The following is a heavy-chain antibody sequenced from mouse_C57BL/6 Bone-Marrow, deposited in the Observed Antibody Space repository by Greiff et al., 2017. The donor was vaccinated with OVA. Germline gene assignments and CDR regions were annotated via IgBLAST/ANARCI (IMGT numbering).Heavy chain of an antibody. J-gene: IGHJ2*01. Sequence: ESGPGLVKPSQSLSLTCSVTGYSITSGYYWNWIRQFPGNKLEWMGYISYDGSNNYNPSLKNRISITRDKSKNQSFLMLNSVTTEDTATYYCARDRDITTVVATPYYFDYWGQGTTLTVSS. CDR1: GYSITSGYY. D-gene: IGHD1-1*01. CDR3: ARDRDITTVVATPYYFDY. CDR2: ISYDGSN. V-gene: IGHV3-6*01.